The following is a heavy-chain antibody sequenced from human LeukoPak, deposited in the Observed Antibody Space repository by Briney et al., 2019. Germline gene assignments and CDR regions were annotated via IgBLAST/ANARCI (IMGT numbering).Heavy chain of an antibody. CDR1: GFTFSASA. Sequence: GGSLRLSCAASGFTFSASAMNWVRQAPGMGLDWVSQISGSGVETYYADSVQGRFTISRDNSENTLYLQMNSLRAEDTAVYYCVKRSRDGYNSPLDNWGQGTLVTVSS. CDR2: ISGSGVET. J-gene: IGHJ4*01. CDR3: VKRSRDGYNSPLDN. V-gene: IGHV3-23*01. D-gene: IGHD5-24*01.